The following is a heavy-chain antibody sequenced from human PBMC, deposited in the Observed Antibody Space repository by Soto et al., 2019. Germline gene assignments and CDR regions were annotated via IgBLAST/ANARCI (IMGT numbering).Heavy chain of an antibody. V-gene: IGHV1-2*04. CDR2: INPNSGGT. Sequence: QVQLVQSGAEVKKPGASVKVSCKASGYTFTGYYMHWVRQAPGQGLEWMGWINPNSGGTNYAQKFKGWVTMTRDTSISTAYREVGGLRSDDTAVYYCAKGGGRVATGDYDYCMDVWGKGTTVTVSS. D-gene: IGHD5-12*01. CDR3: AKGGGRVATGDYDYCMDV. J-gene: IGHJ6*03. CDR1: GYTFTGYY.